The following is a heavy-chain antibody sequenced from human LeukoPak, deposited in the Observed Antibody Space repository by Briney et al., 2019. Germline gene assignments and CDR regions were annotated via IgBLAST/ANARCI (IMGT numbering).Heavy chain of an antibody. V-gene: IGHV4-59*08. CDR1: GGSISSYY. CDR2: IYYSGST. CDR3: ASLYGSGSYLFDY. Sequence: KPSETLSLTCTVSGGSISSYYWSWIRQPPGKGLEWIGYIYYSGSTNYNPSLKSRVTISVDTSKNQFSLKLSSVTAADTAVYYCASLYGSGSYLFDYWGQGTLVTVSS. D-gene: IGHD3-10*01. J-gene: IGHJ4*02.